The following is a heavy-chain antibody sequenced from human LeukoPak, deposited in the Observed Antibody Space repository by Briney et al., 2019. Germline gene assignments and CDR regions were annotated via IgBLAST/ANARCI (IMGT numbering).Heavy chain of an antibody. D-gene: IGHD3-22*01. V-gene: IGHV4-30-2*01. J-gene: IGHJ3*02. CDR1: GGSISSGGYY. CDR2: IYHSGST. CDR3: ANTPPYYYDRFEAFDI. Sequence: PSETLSLTCTVSGGSISSGGYYWSWIRQPPGKGLEWIGYIYHSGSTYYNPSLKSRVTISVDRSKNQFSLKLSSVTAADTAVYYCANTPPYYYDRFEAFDIWGQGTMVTVSS.